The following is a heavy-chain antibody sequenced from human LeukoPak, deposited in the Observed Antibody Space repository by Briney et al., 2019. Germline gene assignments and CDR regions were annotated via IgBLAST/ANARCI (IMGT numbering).Heavy chain of an antibody. J-gene: IGHJ6*02. Sequence: ASVKVSCKASGYTFTSYYMHWVRQAPGQGLEWMGIINPSGGSTSYAQKFQGRVTMTRNTSISTAYMELSSLRSEDTAVYYCATRVGATNPYYYGMDVWGQGTTVTVSS. D-gene: IGHD1-26*01. CDR3: ATRVGATNPYYYGMDV. CDR1: GYTFTSYY. V-gene: IGHV1-46*01. CDR2: INPSGGST.